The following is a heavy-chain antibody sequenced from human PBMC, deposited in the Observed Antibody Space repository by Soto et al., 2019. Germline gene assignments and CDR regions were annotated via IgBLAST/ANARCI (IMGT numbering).Heavy chain of an antibody. Sequence: QVQLQESGPGLVKPAETLSLNCSVSGDSLSSGGYYWTWIRQPPGKGLEWIGCITYSGDTHYNPSLRSRVFISGDTSKNHFSLKVNSVPAADTAVYYCARYHNFWSGYYADYWGQGTLVTVSS. CDR2: ITYSGDT. CDR3: ARYHNFWSGYYADY. V-gene: IGHV4-61*03. J-gene: IGHJ4*02. CDR1: GDSLSSGGYY. D-gene: IGHD3-3*01.